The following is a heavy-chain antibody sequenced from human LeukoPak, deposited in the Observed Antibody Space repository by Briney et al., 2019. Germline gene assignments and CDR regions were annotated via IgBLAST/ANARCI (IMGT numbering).Heavy chain of an antibody. V-gene: IGHV3-48*04. CDR3: ARDRSRYSGSGNGFDY. CDR1: GFNFNSYS. D-gene: IGHD3-10*01. Sequence: GGSLRLSCVASGFNFNSYSMNWVRQAPGKGLEWISYISGSRSTKYYADSVKGRFSISRDNAKNSLYLQMNSLRAEDTAIYYCARDRSRYSGSGNGFDYWGQGTLVTVSS. J-gene: IGHJ4*02. CDR2: ISGSRSTK.